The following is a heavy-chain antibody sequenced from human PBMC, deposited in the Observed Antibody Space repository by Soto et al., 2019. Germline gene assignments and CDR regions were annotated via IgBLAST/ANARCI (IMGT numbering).Heavy chain of an antibody. J-gene: IGHJ4*02. CDR2: ISSSSSTI. Sequence: GGSLRLTCSASGFTYIRYSMTWARHSLRTRQEXASYISSSSSTIYYADSVKGRFTISRENAKNSLYREMNSLRDEYTAVYYCASTTIEHYDFWSGYHTPYFAYLGQGTLVTVSS. CDR3: ASTTIEHYDFWSGYHTPYFAY. D-gene: IGHD3-3*01. V-gene: IGHV3-48*02. CDR1: GFTYIRYS.